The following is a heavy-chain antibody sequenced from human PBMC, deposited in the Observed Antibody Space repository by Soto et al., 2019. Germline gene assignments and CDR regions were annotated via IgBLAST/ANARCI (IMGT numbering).Heavy chain of an antibody. J-gene: IGHJ5*02. V-gene: IGHV1-69*13. Sequence: SVKVSCKASGGTFSSYAISWVRQAPGQGLEWMGGIIPIFGTANYAQKFQGRVTITADESTSTAYMELSSLRSEDTAVYYCARDRINIVVVPAAITGRFDPWGQGTLVTVSS. CDR2: IIPIFGTA. D-gene: IGHD2-2*01. CDR1: GGTFSSYA. CDR3: ARDRINIVVVPAAITGRFDP.